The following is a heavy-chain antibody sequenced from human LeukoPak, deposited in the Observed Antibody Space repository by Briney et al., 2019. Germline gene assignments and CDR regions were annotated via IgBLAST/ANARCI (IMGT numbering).Heavy chain of an antibody. J-gene: IGHJ4*02. V-gene: IGHV4-30-4*08. CDR2: IYYSGGT. D-gene: IGHD6-13*01. Sequence: SETLSLTCTVSGGSISSYYWSWIRQPPGKGLEWIGYIYYSGGTYYNPSLKSRVTISVDTSKNQFSLKLSSVTAADTAVYYCARAMWVAAGQYYFDYWGQGTLVTVSS. CDR1: GGSISSYY. CDR3: ARAMWVAAGQYYFDY.